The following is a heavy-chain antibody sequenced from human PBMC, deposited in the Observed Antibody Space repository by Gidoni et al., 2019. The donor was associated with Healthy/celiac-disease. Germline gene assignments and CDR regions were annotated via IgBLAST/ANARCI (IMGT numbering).Heavy chain of an antibody. Sequence: QVQLVQSGAEVKKPGASVKVSCKASGYTFTSYAMHWVRQAPGQSLEWMGWINAGNGNTNYSQKFQGRVTITRDTAASTAYMELGSLRSEDTAVYYCAISSDFWSGFTSAGFDPWGQGTLVTVSS. J-gene: IGHJ5*02. CDR2: INAGNGNT. V-gene: IGHV1-3*01. D-gene: IGHD3-3*01. CDR3: AISSDFWSGFTSAGFDP. CDR1: GYTFTSYA.